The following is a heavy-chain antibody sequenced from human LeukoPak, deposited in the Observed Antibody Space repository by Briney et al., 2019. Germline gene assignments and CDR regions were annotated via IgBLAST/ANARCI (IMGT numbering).Heavy chain of an antibody. CDR3: ARGMPWQLVRVYYYYGMDV. Sequence: PGGSLRLSCAASGFTFSSYGMHWVRQAPGKGLEWVAVIWYDGSNKYYADSVKGRFTISRDNSKNTLYLQMNSLRAEDTAVYYCARGMPWQLVRVYYYYGMDVWGQGTTVTVSS. V-gene: IGHV3-33*01. D-gene: IGHD6-13*01. CDR2: IWYDGSNK. J-gene: IGHJ6*02. CDR1: GFTFSSYG.